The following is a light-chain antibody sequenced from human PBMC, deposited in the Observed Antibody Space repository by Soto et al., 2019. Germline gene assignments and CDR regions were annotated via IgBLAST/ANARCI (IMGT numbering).Light chain of an antibody. V-gene: IGLV2-14*01. J-gene: IGLJ1*01. CDR3: SSYTSSSTL. CDR2: EVS. Sequence: QSALTQPPPASGSPGQSVTISCTGTSSDVGSYSYVSWYQQHPGKAPKLMIYEVSDRPSGISSRFSGSKSGNTASLTISGLQTEDEADYYCSSYTSSSTLFGTGTKVTVL. CDR1: SSDVGSYSY.